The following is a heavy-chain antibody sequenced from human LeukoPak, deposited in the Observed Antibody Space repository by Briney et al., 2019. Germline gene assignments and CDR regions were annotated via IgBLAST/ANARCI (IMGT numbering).Heavy chain of an antibody. D-gene: IGHD6-13*01. J-gene: IGHJ3*02. CDR2: ISGSGGST. CDR1: GFTFSSYA. CDR3: ARSHGYSSIYDAFDI. V-gene: IGHV3-23*01. Sequence: PGGSLRLSCAASGFTFSSYAMSWVRQAPGKGLEWVSAISGSGGSTYYADSVKGRFTISRDNSKNTLYLQMNSLRAEDTAVYYCARSHGYSSIYDAFDIWGQGTMVTVSS.